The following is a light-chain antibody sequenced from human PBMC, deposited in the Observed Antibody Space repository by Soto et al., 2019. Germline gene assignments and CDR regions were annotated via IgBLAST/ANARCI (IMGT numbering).Light chain of an antibody. Sequence: IVLTQSPGTLSLSPGERATLSCRTSQSVSSSFLAWYQHKPGQAPRLLIFGASTRVTGIPARFSGSGSGTEFTLTISSLQSEDFAVYYCQQYNNWPPAITFGQGTRLEIK. J-gene: IGKJ5*01. CDR2: GAS. CDR1: QSVSSSF. CDR3: QQYNNWPPAIT. V-gene: IGKV3-15*01.